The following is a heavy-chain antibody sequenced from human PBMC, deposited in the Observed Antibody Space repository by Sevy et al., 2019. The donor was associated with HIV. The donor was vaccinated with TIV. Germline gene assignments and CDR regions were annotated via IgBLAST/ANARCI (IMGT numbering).Heavy chain of an antibody. CDR3: ARELWPGDY. D-gene: IGHD2-21*01. Sequence: GGSLRLSCAASGFTFSDYYMGWVRKAPGKGLEWMANINQDGSQKNYVDSVKGRFTISRDNAKNSVSLQMNSQRVDDTAIYYCARELWPGDYWGQGTLVTVSS. CDR2: INQDGSQK. CDR1: GFTFSDYY. J-gene: IGHJ4*02. V-gene: IGHV3-7*01.